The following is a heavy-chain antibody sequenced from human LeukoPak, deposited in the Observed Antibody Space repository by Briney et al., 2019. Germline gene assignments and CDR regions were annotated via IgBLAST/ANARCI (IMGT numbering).Heavy chain of an antibody. J-gene: IGHJ4*02. Sequence: EGSLRLSCAASGFTFSSYAMSWVRQAPGKGLEWVSAISGSGGSTYYADSVKGRFTISRDNSKNTLYLQMNTLRAEDTAVYYCAKVLSRWLPPLDYWGQGTLVTVSS. D-gene: IGHD6-19*01. V-gene: IGHV3-23*01. CDR1: GFTFSSYA. CDR3: AKVLSRWLPPLDY. CDR2: ISGSGGST.